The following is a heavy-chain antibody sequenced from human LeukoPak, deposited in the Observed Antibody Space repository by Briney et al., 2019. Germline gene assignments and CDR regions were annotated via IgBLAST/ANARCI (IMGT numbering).Heavy chain of an antibody. D-gene: IGHD1-26*01. CDR3: VRLMGSGWFDP. V-gene: IGHV3-53*04. CDR2: IYSGGNT. J-gene: IGHJ5*02. CDR1: GFTVSSSP. Sequence: QSGGSLRLSCAASGFTVSSSPINWVRQAPGRGLEWVSVIYSGGNTFYADSVKGRFTISRHNSENTLYLQMNSLSADDTAVYYCVRLMGSGWFDPWGQGTLVTVSS.